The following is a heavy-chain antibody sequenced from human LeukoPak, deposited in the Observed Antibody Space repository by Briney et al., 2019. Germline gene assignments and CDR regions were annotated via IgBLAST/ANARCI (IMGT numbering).Heavy chain of an antibody. J-gene: IGHJ4*02. CDR2: IYSGGST. V-gene: IGHV3-66*01. D-gene: IGHD1-26*01. CDR3: ARDHRGSYLKGSPDY. Sequence: GGSLRLSCAASGFTVSSNYMSWVRQAPGKGLEWASVIYSGGSTYYADSVKGRFTISRDNSKNTLYLQMNSLRAEDTAVYYCARDHRGSYLKGSPDYWGQGTLVTVSS. CDR1: GFTVSSNY.